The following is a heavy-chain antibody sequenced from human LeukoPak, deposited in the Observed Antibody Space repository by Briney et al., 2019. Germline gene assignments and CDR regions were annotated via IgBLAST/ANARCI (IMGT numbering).Heavy chain of an antibody. J-gene: IGHJ3*02. CDR3: ASGCSSTSCYFSTLGGHAFDI. D-gene: IGHD2-2*01. CDR1: GGTFSSYA. Sequence: SVKVSCKASGGTFSSYAISWVQQAPGQGLEWMGGIIPIFGTANYAQKFQGRVTITADESTSTAYMELSSLRSEDTAVYYCASGCSSTSCYFSTLGGHAFDIWGQGTMVTVSS. CDR2: IIPIFGTA. V-gene: IGHV1-69*13.